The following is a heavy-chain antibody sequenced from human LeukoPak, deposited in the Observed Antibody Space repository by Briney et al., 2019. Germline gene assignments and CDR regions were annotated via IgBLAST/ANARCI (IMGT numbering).Heavy chain of an antibody. CDR2: INPTGGST. Sequence: ASVKVSCKASGYTFPSYFMHWVRQAPGQGLEWMGIINPTGGSTSYAQKFQGRVTMTRDTSTSTAYMELSSLRSEDTAVYYCASGYCSSTSCRDYYGMDVWGQGTTVTVSS. CDR3: ASGYCSSTSCRDYYGMDV. J-gene: IGHJ6*02. V-gene: IGHV1-46*01. D-gene: IGHD2-2*03. CDR1: GYTFPSYF.